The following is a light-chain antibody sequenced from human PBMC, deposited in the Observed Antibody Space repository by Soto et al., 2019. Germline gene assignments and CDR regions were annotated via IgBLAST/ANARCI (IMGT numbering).Light chain of an antibody. CDR1: QSVGSH. CDR3: QQYNNWPRT. CDR2: GAS. Sequence: EIVLTQSAATLSVSAGERATLSCRASQSVGSHLAWYQQRPGQAPRLLIYGASYRATGIPARFSGSGSGTDFTLTISSLQSEDFAVYYCQQYNNWPRTFGQGTRLEIK. J-gene: IGKJ5*01. V-gene: IGKV3-15*01.